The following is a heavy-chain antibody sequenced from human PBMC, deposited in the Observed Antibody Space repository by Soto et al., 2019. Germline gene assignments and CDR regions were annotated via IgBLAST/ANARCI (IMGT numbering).Heavy chain of an antibody. Sequence: EVQLLESGGGLIQPGGSLRLSCAASGFTFINYGMGWVRQAPGKGLEWVSSISGSGGGSYHADSVRGRITISRDNSKNTLFLQMNNLRAEDTAIYYCAGRGEVEVTGFVYWGQGTMVTVSS. CDR3: AGRGEVEVTGFVY. CDR2: ISGSGGGS. D-gene: IGHD3-22*01. J-gene: IGHJ4*02. V-gene: IGHV3-23*01. CDR1: GFTFINYG.